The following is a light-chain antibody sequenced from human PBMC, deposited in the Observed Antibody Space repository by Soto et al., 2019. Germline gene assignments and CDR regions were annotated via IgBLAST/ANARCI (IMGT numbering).Light chain of an antibody. CDR3: QQYGSSPRS. J-gene: IGKJ1*01. Sequence: EIVLTQSPGTLSLYPGERATLSCRASQSVSSAYLAWYQHKLGQAPRLLIYGASSKASGIPDRFSGSGSGTDFTLTISRLEPEDFAVYYCQQYGSSPRSFGQGTKV. CDR2: GAS. CDR1: QSVSSAY. V-gene: IGKV3-20*01.